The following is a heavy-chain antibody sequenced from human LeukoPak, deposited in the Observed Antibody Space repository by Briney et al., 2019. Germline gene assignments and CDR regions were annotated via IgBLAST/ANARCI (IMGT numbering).Heavy chain of an antibody. V-gene: IGHV3-23*01. Sequence: GGSLRLSCAASGFTFRTYAMTWVRQAPGMRLEWVSTISDSGSSTYYGDSVKGRFAISRDNSNNTLYLQMSSLRVEDTAVYYCAKNTVANQFYYYYMDVWGKGTAVTVSS. CDR2: ISDSGSST. J-gene: IGHJ6*03. CDR1: GFTFRTYA. D-gene: IGHD5-12*01. CDR3: AKNTVANQFYYYYMDV.